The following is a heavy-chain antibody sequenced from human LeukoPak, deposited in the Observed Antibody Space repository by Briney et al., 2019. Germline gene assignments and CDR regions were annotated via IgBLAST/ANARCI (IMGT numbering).Heavy chain of an antibody. CDR3: ARDRNYYDSSGYYFAN. CDR1: GGSVSSGSSF. Sequence: SETLSLTCTVSGGSVSSGSSFWSWIRQPPGKGQEWIGYIYHSGNTNYNPSLKSRVTISVDTSKSQLSLKLNSVTAADTAVYYCARDRNYYDSSGYYFANWGQGTLVTVSS. CDR2: IYHSGNT. J-gene: IGHJ4*02. V-gene: IGHV4-61*01. D-gene: IGHD3-22*01.